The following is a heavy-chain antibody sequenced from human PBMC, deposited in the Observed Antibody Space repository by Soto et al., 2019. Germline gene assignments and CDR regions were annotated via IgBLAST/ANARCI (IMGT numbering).Heavy chain of an antibody. CDR2: ISYDGSNK. V-gene: IGHV3-30-3*01. CDR1: GFTFSSYA. J-gene: IGHJ6*02. CDR3: ARGGGTSIAARPGHYYYYGMDV. Sequence: GGSLRLSCAASGFTFSSYAMHWVRQAPGKGLEWVAVISYDGSNKYYADSVKSRFTISRDNSKNTLYLQMNSLRAEDTAVYYCARGGGTSIAARPGHYYYYGMDVWGQGTTVTVSS. D-gene: IGHD6-6*01.